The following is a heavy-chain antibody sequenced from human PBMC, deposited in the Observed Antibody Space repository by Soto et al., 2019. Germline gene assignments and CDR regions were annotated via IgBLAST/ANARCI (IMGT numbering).Heavy chain of an antibody. V-gene: IGHV1-8*01. CDR1: GYTFSSYD. Sequence: GAPVKVSCKASGYTFSSYDINWVRQATGQGLEWMGWMNPNSGNTGYAQKFQGRVTMTRNTSISTAYMELSSLTSEDTAVYFCARVTNFSPIWGSYRFAYWGQGALVTVSS. D-gene: IGHD3-16*02. CDR2: MNPNSGNT. J-gene: IGHJ4*02. CDR3: ARVTNFSPIWGSYRFAY.